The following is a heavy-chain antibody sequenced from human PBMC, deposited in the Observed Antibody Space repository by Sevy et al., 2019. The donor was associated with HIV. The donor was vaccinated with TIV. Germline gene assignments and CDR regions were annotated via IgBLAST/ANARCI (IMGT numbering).Heavy chain of an antibody. Sequence: GGSLRLSCAASGFTFSSYNMNWVRQAPGKGLEWVSFVFSSSSYIYYVDSVKGRFTISRDNVKNSLYLQMNSLRAEDTAVYYCARDKTILEGRYGMDVWGQGTTVTVSS. D-gene: IGHD3-3*01. CDR3: ARDKTILEGRYGMDV. CDR2: VFSSSSYI. J-gene: IGHJ6*02. V-gene: IGHV3-21*01. CDR1: GFTFSSYN.